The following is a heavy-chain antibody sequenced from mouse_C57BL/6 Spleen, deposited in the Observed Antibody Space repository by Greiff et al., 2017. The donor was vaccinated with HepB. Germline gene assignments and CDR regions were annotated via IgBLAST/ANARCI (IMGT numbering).Heavy chain of an antibody. J-gene: IGHJ4*01. CDR1: GYSFTDYN. CDR2: INPNYGTT. Sequence: VQLQQSGPELVKPGASVKISCKASGYSFTDYNMNWVKQSNGKSLEWIGVINPNYGTTSYNQKFKGKVTLTVDQSSSTAYMQLNSLTSEDSAVYYCARERHYSNYDYAMDYWGQGTSVTVSS. D-gene: IGHD2-5*01. CDR3: ARERHYSNYDYAMDY. V-gene: IGHV1-39*01.